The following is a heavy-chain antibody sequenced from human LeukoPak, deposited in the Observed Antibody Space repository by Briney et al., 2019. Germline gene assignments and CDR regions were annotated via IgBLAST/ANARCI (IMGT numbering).Heavy chain of an antibody. CDR3: APAYIWGSFRTFNY. Sequence: RPSETLSLTCTVSGGSISSSSYYWGWIRQPPGKGLERVGSITYSGTTYYNPSLKSRVTISVDTSKSQFSLKLTSVTAADTAVYYCAPAYIWGSFRTFNYWGQGTLVTVSS. V-gene: IGHV4-39*01. J-gene: IGHJ4*02. D-gene: IGHD3-16*02. CDR2: ITYSGTT. CDR1: GGSISSSSYY.